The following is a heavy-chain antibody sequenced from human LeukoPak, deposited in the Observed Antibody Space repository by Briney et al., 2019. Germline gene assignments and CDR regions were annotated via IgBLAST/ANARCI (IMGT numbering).Heavy chain of an antibody. CDR2: ITNSGGGT. J-gene: IGHJ6*03. CDR1: GFTFSSYA. CDR3: SKRSRTNPGYYYYMDD. D-gene: IGHD2-8*01. Sequence: GGSLRLSCTASGFTFSSYAMSWVRQAPGKGLEWVSGITNSGGGTYYADSVKGRFTISRDNSRNTLFLQMNSLRAEVSAVYYCSKRSRTNPGYYYYMDDWGKGTTVTVSS. V-gene: IGHV3-23*01.